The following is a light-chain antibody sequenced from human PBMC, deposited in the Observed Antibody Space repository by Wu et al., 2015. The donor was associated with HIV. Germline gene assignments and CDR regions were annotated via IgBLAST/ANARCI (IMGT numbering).Light chain of an antibody. J-gene: IGKJ5*01. CDR2: GAS. Sequence: EIVLTQSPGTLSLSPGERATLSCRASQSVSSSYLAWYQQKPGQAPRLLIYGASNRATGTPDRFSGSGSGTDFTLTIIKLEPEDFAVYFCQQRKNWPLTFGQGTRLEIK. CDR1: QSVSSSY. V-gene: IGKV3D-20*02. CDR3: QQRKNWPLT.